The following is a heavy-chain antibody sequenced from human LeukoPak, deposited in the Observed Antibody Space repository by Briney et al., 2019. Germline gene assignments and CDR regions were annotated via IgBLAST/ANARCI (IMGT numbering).Heavy chain of an antibody. V-gene: IGHV1-2*02. CDR1: GYTFTAYY. D-gene: IGHD5-18*01. CDR3: ARDRSPAPGRSYGRGHFDY. J-gene: IGHJ4*02. CDR2: INPNTGGT. Sequence: ASVKVSCKASGYTFTAYYMHWVRQAPGQGLEWMGWINPNTGGTDYAQRFQGSVTMTRDTSISTAYIELSSLISDDTAVYYCARDRSPAPGRSYGRGHFDYWGQGTLVTVSS.